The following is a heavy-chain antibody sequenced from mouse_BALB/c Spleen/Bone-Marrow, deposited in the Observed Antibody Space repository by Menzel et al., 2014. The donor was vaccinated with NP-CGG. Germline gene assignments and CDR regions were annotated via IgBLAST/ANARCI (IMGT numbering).Heavy chain of an antibody. Sequence: QVQLQQPGPGLVAPSQSLSITCTVSGLSLTGYGANWVRQPPGKGLEWLGMTWGDGSTDYNSAPKSRLSISKDNSKNQVFLKMNSLQTNDTARYYCTKEVEHYTMDYWGQGTSDTVSS. CDR1: GLSLTGYG. D-gene: IGHD1-3*01. CDR2: TWGDGST. J-gene: IGHJ4*01. V-gene: IGHV2-6-7*01. CDR3: TKEVEHYTMDY.